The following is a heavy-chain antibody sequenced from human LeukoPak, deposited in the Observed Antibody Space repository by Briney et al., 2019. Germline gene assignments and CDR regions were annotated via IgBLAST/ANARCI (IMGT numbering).Heavy chain of an antibody. CDR3: AKGAMVRGVILLGDWFDP. Sequence: GGSLRLSCASSGFTFDDYTMHWVRQARGKGLEWVSGMSWNSGSIGYADSVKGRFTISRDNAKNSLYLQMNSLRAEDTALYYCAKGAMVRGVILLGDWFDPWGQGTLVTVSS. D-gene: IGHD3-10*01. J-gene: IGHJ5*02. CDR1: GFTFDDYT. CDR2: MSWNSGSI. V-gene: IGHV3-9*01.